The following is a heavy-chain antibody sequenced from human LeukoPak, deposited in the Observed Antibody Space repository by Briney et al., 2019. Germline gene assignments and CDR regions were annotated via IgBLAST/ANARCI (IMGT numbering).Heavy chain of an antibody. CDR3: AKYEPMLWWISYFDY. CDR2: ISGSGGST. D-gene: IGHD4/OR15-4a*01. J-gene: IGHJ4*02. CDR1: GFTFSSYA. Sequence: GGSLRLSCAASGFTFSSYAMSWVRQAPGKGLEWVSAISGSGGSTYYADSVKGRFTISRDNSKNTLYLQMNSLRAEDTAVYYCAKYEPMLWWISYFDYWGQGTVVTVAS. V-gene: IGHV3-23*01.